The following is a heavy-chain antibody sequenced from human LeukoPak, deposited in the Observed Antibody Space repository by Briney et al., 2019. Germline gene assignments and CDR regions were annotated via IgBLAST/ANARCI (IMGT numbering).Heavy chain of an antibody. CDR2: ISAYNGNK. CDR1: GYTFTIYG. V-gene: IGHV1-18*01. J-gene: IGHJ4*02. Sequence: ASVKVSFKASGYTFTIYGISWVRQAPGQGLEWMGWISAYNGNKNYAKKLQGRVTMTTDTSTSTAYMELRSLRSDDTAVYYCARELRIGYFDYWGQGTLVTVSS. CDR3: ARELRIGYFDY. D-gene: IGHD4-17*01.